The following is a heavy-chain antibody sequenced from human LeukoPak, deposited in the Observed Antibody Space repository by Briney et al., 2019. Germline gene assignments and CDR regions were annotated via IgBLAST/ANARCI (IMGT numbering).Heavy chain of an antibody. CDR1: GGSISSYY. Sequence: SETLSLTCTVSGGSISSYYWSWIRQPPGKGLEWIGYIYYSGSTNYNPSLKSRVTISVDTSKNQFSLKLSSVTAADTAVYYCARGDSRGYYGSGSYYNPKYNWFDPWGQGTLVTVSS. V-gene: IGHV4-59*12. J-gene: IGHJ5*02. CDR3: ARGDSRGYYGSGSYYNPKYNWFDP. CDR2: IYYSGST. D-gene: IGHD3-10*01.